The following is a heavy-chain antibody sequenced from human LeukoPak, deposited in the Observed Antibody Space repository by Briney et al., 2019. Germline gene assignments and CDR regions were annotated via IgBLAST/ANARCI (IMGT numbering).Heavy chain of an antibody. CDR3: AKDPWVWFGVPPNWFDP. D-gene: IGHD3-10*01. Sequence: PGGSLRLSCAASGFTFSSYAMHWVRQAPGKGLEWVAVISYDGSNKYYADSVKGRFTISRDNSKNTLYLQMNSLRAEDTAVYYCAKDPWVWFGVPPNWFDPWGQGTLVTVSS. V-gene: IGHV3-30-3*01. J-gene: IGHJ5*02. CDR2: ISYDGSNK. CDR1: GFTFSSYA.